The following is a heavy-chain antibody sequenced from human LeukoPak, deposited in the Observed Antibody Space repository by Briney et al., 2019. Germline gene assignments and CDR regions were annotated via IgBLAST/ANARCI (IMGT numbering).Heavy chain of an antibody. J-gene: IGHJ3*02. CDR3: ARDPPYYDSSGRDDAFDI. CDR2: IYYSGST. D-gene: IGHD3-22*01. V-gene: IGHV4-31*03. Sequence: SETLSLTCTVSGGSISSGGYYWSWIRQHPGKGVEWIGYIYYSGSTYYNPSLKSRVTISVDTSKNQFSLKLSSVTAADTAVYYCARDPPYYDSSGRDDAFDIWGQGTMVTVSS. CDR1: GGSISSGGYY.